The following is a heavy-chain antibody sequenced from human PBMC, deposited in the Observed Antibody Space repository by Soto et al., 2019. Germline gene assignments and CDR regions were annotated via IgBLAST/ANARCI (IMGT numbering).Heavy chain of an antibody. V-gene: IGHV2-5*01. J-gene: IGHJ4*02. CDR1: GFPFTIAGVA. Sequence: SGPTLVNPTQTLTLTCTFSGFPFTIAGVAVGWIRQTPGGALEWLTLIYYNDDRRFSPSLKTRLTITGDTSKNQVVLSLTNVDPGDTATYFCAHSDGGYEIIYFDFWGQGIPVTVSS. D-gene: IGHD5-12*01. CDR3: AHSDGGYEIIYFDF. CDR2: IYYNDDR.